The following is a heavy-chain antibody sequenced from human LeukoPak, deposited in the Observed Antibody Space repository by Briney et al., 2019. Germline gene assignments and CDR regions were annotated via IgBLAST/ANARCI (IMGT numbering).Heavy chain of an antibody. D-gene: IGHD2-15*01. V-gene: IGHV4-59*02. CDR3: ARHRCAYSPRRYYFYMDV. J-gene: IGHJ6*03. CDR1: GGSVRGHY. CDR2: VQNTGSP. Sequence: SETLSLTCTVSGGSVRGHYWTWIRQPPGKGLEWIGYVQNTGSPSYNPSLRSRVTMSLDTSSNQFSLNLKSVTAADTAVYFCARHRCAYSPRRYYFYMDVWGGGTTVTVSS.